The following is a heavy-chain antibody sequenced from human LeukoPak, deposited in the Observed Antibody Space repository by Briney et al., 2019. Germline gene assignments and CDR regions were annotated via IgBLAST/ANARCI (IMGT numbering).Heavy chain of an antibody. Sequence: SETLSLTCTVSGGSISSGGYYWSWIRQPPGKGLEWIGEINHSGSTNYNPSLKSRVTISVDTSKNQFSLKLSSVTAADTAVYYCARMANGMDVWGQGTTVTVSS. CDR3: ARMANGMDV. CDR2: INHSGST. J-gene: IGHJ6*02. V-gene: IGHV4-39*07. CDR1: GGSISSGGYY.